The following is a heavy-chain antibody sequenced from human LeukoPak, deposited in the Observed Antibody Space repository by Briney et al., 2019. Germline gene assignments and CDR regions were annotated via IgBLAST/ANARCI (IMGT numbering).Heavy chain of an antibody. J-gene: IGHJ5*02. D-gene: IGHD6-13*01. CDR1: GFTFSSYA. CDR2: ISSNGGST. CDR3: ARDRVAAAGTAYFNNWFDP. V-gene: IGHV3-64*01. Sequence: GGSLRLSCAASGFTFSSYAMHWVRQAPGKGLEYVSAISSNGGSTYYANSVKGRFTISRDNSKNTLYLQTGSLRAEDMAVYYCARDRVAAAGTAYFNNWFDPWGQGTLVTVSS.